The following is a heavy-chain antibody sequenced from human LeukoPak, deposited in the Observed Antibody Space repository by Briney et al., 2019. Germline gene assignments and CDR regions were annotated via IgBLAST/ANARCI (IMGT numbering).Heavy chain of an antibody. CDR3: ARGGGRHDY. Sequence: SETLSLTCTVSGGSISSYYWSWIRQPPGKGLEWMGYISYSGSTKYNPSLKSRVTISVDTSKNQFSLKLSSVTAADTAVYYCARGGGRHDYWRQGTLVTVSS. CDR2: ISYSGST. V-gene: IGHV4-59*01. J-gene: IGHJ4*02. D-gene: IGHD3-16*01. CDR1: GGSISSYY.